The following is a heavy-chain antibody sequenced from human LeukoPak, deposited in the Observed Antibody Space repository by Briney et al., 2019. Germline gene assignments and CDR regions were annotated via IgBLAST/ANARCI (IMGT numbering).Heavy chain of an antibody. V-gene: IGHV1-2*02. Sequence: ASVKVSCKASGNTFTGYYMHWGRQAPGQGLEWMGWINPNSGGTNYAQKFQGRVTMTRDTSIGTASMELSRLRSDDTAVYYCARGFDLLADYWGQGTLVTVSS. CDR2: INPNSGGT. CDR3: ARGFDLLADY. J-gene: IGHJ4*02. CDR1: GNTFTGYY. D-gene: IGHD2/OR15-2a*01.